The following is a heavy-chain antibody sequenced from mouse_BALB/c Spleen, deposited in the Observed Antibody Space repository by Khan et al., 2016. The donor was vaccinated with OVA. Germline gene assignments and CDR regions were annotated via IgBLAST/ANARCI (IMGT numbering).Heavy chain of an antibody. D-gene: IGHD2-1*01. CDR3: TRSGYGTVDY. V-gene: IGHV1S81*02. CDR2: INPSDGDT. CDR1: GYTFTSYY. J-gene: IGHJ3*01. Sequence: QVQLQQSGAELVKPGASVKLSCKASGYTFTSYYMYWVKQRPGQGLEWIGEINPSDGDTYFNEKFKSKATLSVDKSSSTAYMQLSSLTSEDSAVYYCTRSGYGTVDYWGQGTLVTVSA.